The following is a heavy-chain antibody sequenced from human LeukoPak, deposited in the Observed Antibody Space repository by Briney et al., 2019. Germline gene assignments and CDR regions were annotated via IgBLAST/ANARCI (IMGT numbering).Heavy chain of an antibody. V-gene: IGHV4-31*03. J-gene: IGHJ4*02. D-gene: IGHD2-2*01. Sequence: MPSQTLSLTCSVSGGSINSGGYFWNWVRQQPGKGLEWIGYIYYSGSTYYNPSLKGRVTISVETSKNQFSLKLTSVTAADTALYYCARSLGYCGSTSCYRSGFDYWGQGTLVTVSS. CDR1: GGSINSGGYF. CDR2: IYYSGST. CDR3: ARSLGYCGSTSCYRSGFDY.